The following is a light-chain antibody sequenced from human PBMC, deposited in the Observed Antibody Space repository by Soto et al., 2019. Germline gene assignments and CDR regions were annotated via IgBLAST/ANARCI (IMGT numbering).Light chain of an antibody. CDR3: QQYGSSPPWT. Sequence: EIVLTQSPGTLSLSPGERATLSCRASQSVSSSYLAWYQQKPGQAPRLLIDGASSRATGIPDRFSGSGYGTDFTLTISRLEPEDFAVYYCQQYGSSPPWTFGQGTKVEIK. V-gene: IGKV3-20*01. J-gene: IGKJ1*01. CDR1: QSVSSSY. CDR2: GAS.